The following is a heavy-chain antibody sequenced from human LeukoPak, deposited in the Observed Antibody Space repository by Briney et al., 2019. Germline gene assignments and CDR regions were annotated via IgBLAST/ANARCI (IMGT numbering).Heavy chain of an antibody. D-gene: IGHD3-16*01. CDR3: ARGGGLDV. Sequence: PGGSLRLSSAASGFTFSSYWMNWARQAPGKGLEWVASINHNGNVNYYVDSVKGRFTISRDNVKNSLYLQMSNLRAEDPAVYFCARGGGLDVWGQGATVTVSS. J-gene: IGHJ6*02. V-gene: IGHV3-7*03. CDR2: INHNGNVN. CDR1: GFTFSSYW.